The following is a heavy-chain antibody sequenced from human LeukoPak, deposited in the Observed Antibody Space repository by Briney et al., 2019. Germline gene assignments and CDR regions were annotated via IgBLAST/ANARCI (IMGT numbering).Heavy chain of an antibody. V-gene: IGHV1-18*01. Sequence: ASVKVSCKASGYTFTSYGISWVRQAPGQGLEWMGWISAYNGNTNYAQKFQGRVTMTRDTSISTAYMELSRLRSDDTAVYYCARGKPYYYDSSGYCGIWGQGTLVTVSS. CDR3: ARGKPYYYDSSGYCGI. CDR2: ISAYNGNT. D-gene: IGHD3-22*01. J-gene: IGHJ4*02. CDR1: GYTFTSYG.